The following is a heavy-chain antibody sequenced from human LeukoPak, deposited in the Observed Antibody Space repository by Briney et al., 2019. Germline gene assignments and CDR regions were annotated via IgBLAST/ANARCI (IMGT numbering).Heavy chain of an antibody. D-gene: IGHD3-10*01. Sequence: PGGSLRLSCAASGFTFSSYAMSWVRQAPGKGLEWVSAIRGSGDRTYYADSVKGRFTISRDNSKNTLYLQMNSLRSEDTAVYYCARAPYGSGPFDYYFDYWGQGTLVTVSS. J-gene: IGHJ4*02. CDR3: ARAPYGSGPFDYYFDY. CDR2: IRGSGDRT. CDR1: GFTFSSYA. V-gene: IGHV3-23*01.